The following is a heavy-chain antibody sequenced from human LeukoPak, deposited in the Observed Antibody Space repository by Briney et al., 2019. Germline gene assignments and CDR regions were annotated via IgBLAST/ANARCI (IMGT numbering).Heavy chain of an antibody. D-gene: IGHD5-24*01. V-gene: IGHV3-15*01. CDR2: IKAKIHGETI. CDR3: TRRSTI. Sequence: GGSLRLSCAASGITLSDFWFSWVRQVPGKGLEWVARIKAKIHGETIDYAAPVRGRFIISRDDSRSTVYLQMNSLKFEDTAMYYCTRRSTIWGRGTRVTVSS. J-gene: IGHJ4*02. CDR1: GITLSDFW.